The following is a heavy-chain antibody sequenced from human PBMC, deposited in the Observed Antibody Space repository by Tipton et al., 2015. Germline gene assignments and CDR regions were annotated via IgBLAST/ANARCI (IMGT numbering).Heavy chain of an antibody. V-gene: IGHV4-59*12. D-gene: IGHD2-21*01. J-gene: IGHJ4*02. CDR2: ISDSGTT. CDR1: GGSMSSYS. CDR3: ARRCGADCYWGYYFDH. Sequence: TLSLTCTVAGGSMSSYSWSWIRQSPGKGLEWIGYISDSGTTNYNPSLKSRVTISADKSKNQFSLNLKSVTAADTAVYYCARRCGADCYWGYYFDHWGQGTLVNVSS.